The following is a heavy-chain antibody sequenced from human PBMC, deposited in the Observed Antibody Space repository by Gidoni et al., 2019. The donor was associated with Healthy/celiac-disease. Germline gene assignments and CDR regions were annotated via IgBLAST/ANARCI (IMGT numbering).Heavy chain of an antibody. D-gene: IGHD3-3*01. CDR2: ISSSSSYI. Sequence: EVQLVESGGGLVKPGGSLRLSCAASGFTFSSYSMNWVRQAPGKGLEWVSSISSSSSYIYYADSVKGRFTISRDNAKNSLYLQMNSLRAEDTAVYYCARDQKRGRFLEWLIGIFDYWGQGTLVTVSS. V-gene: IGHV3-21*01. J-gene: IGHJ4*02. CDR1: GFTFSSYS. CDR3: ARDQKRGRFLEWLIGIFDY.